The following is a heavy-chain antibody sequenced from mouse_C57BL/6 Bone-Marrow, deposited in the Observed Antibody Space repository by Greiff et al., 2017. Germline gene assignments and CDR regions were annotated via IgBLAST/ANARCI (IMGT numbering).Heavy chain of an antibody. CDR1: GYTFTSYW. J-gene: IGHJ2*01. Sequence: VQLQQPGAELVKPGASVKLSCKASGYTFTSYWMHWVKQRPGQGLEWIGMIHPNSGSTNYNEKFKSKATLTVDKSSSTAYMQLSSLTSEDSAVYSGAGGDYSGSSSTFDYGGKGTTLTVSP. CDR3: AGGDYSGSSSTFDY. V-gene: IGHV1-64*01. D-gene: IGHD1-1*01. CDR2: IHPNSGST.